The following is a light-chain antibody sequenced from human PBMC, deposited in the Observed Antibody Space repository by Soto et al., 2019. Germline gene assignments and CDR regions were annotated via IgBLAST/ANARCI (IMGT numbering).Light chain of an antibody. CDR2: GAS. J-gene: IGKJ2*01. Sequence: EVVLTQSPGTLSLSPGERATLSCRASQRVDSAYLAWYQQKPGQAPRLLIYGASHRATGIPDRFSGGGSGTDFSLPISRLEPEDSAVYYCQQYSNSPPYTFGQGNKVEI. CDR1: QRVDSAY. CDR3: QQYSNSPPYT. V-gene: IGKV3-20*01.